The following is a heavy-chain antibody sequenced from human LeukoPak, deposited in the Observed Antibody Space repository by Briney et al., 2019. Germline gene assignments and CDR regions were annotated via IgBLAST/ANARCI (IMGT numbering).Heavy chain of an antibody. CDR1: GDSVPSNSVA. J-gene: IGHJ4*02. CDR3: AIGWVHSIFSFAY. Sequence: SQTLSLTCAISGDSVPSNSVAWNWIRQSPSRGLEWLGRTYYRYKWYNDYAVSVKSRITINPDTTKNQFSLQLNSVTPEDTSVYYCAIGWVHSIFSFAYWGEGTLVTVSS. V-gene: IGHV6-1*01. CDR2: TYYRYKWYN. D-gene: IGHD3-3*02.